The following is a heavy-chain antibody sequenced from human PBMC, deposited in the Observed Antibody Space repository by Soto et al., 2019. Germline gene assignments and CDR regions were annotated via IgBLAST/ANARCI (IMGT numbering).Heavy chain of an antibody. CDR1: GGSISSYY. J-gene: IGHJ3*02. CDR3: ARANGDYGHDAFDI. Sequence: KPSETLSLTCTVSGGSISSYYWSWIRQPPGKGLEWIGYIYYSGSTNYNPSLKSRVTISVDTSKNQFSLKLSSVTAADTAVYYCARANGDYGHDAFDIWGQGTMVTVSS. CDR2: IYYSGST. V-gene: IGHV4-59*01. D-gene: IGHD4-17*01.